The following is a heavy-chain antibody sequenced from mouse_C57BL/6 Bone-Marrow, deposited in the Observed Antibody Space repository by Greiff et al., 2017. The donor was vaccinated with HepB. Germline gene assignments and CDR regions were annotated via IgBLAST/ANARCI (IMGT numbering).Heavy chain of an antibody. CDR1: GFNIKDDY. CDR2: IDPENGDT. V-gene: IGHV14-4*01. J-gene: IGHJ2*01. CDR3: TTKVFDY. Sequence: VQLKQSGAELVRPGASVKLSCTASGFNIKDDYMHWVKQRPEQGLEWIGWIDPENGDTEYASKFQGKATITADTSSNTAYLQLSSLTSEDTAVYYCTTKVFDYWGQGPTLTVSS.